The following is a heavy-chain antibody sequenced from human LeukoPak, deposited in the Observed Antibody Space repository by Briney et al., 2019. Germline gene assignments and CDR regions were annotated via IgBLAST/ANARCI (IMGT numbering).Heavy chain of an antibody. CDR1: GGSFSGYY. CDR3: AREDWGELPFDY. V-gene: IGHV3-21*01. J-gene: IGHJ4*02. Sequence: PSETLSLTCAVYGGSFSGYYWSWIRQPPGKGLEWVSSISSSSSYIYYADSVKGRFTISRDNAKNSLYLQMNSLRAEDTAVYYCAREDWGELPFDYWGQGTLVTVSS. D-gene: IGHD1-26*01. CDR2: ISSSSSYI.